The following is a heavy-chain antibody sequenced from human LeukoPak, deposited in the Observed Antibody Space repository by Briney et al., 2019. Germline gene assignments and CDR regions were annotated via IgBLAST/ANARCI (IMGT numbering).Heavy chain of an antibody. J-gene: IGHJ4*02. Sequence: ASVKVSCTASGYTFTSYGISWVRQAPGQGLEWMGWISAYNGNTNYAQKPQGRVTMTTDTSTSTAYMELRSLRSDDTAVYYCARGSDYGDYEDFDYWGQGTLVTVSS. CDR3: ARGSDYGDYEDFDY. D-gene: IGHD4-17*01. CDR2: ISAYNGNT. CDR1: GYTFTSYG. V-gene: IGHV1-18*01.